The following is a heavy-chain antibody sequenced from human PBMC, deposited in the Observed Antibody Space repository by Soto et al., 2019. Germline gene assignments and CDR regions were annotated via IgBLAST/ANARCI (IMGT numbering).Heavy chain of an antibody. CDR2: IYWNDDK. V-gene: IGHV2-5*01. CDR1: GFSLSTSGVG. Sequence: QITLKESGPTLVKPTQTLTLTCTFSGFSLSTSGVGVGWIRQPPGKALERLALIYWNDDKRYSPSLRSRLTITNGTSKNQVVLTMTNMDPVDTATYFCAHKTTHTSGENFDLWGRGTLVTVSS. J-gene: IGHJ2*01. D-gene: IGHD6-25*01. CDR3: AHKTTHTSGENFDL.